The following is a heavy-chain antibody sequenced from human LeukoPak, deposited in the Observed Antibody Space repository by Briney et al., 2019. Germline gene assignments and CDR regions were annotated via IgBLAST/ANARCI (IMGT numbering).Heavy chain of an antibody. CDR1: GFTFSSYS. D-gene: IGHD6-19*01. V-gene: IGHV3-21*01. J-gene: IGHJ5*02. CDR3: AREPGIAEAGTFSGRFDP. Sequence: GGSLRLSCAASGFTFSSYSMNWVRQAPGKGLEWVSSVSSSSSYIYYADSVKGRFTISRDNAKNSLYLQMNSLRAEDTAVYYCAREPGIAEAGTFSGRFDPWGQGTLVTVSS. CDR2: VSSSSSYI.